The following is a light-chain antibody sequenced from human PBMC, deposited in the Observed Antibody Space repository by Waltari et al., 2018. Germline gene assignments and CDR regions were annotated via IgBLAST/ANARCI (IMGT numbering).Light chain of an antibody. CDR3: QQYYSIFGT. V-gene: IGKV1-NL1*01. Sequence: DIQMTQSPSSLSASVGDTVTITCRASQGISNSLAWYQQKPGKAPKVLLYAASRLESGVPSRFSGSGSGTDYTRTISSLQPDDFATYYCQQYYSIFGTFGQGTKVEIK. CDR2: AAS. CDR1: QGISNS. J-gene: IGKJ1*01.